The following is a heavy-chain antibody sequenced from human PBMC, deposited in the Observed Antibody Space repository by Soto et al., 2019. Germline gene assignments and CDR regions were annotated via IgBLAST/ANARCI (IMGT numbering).Heavy chain of an antibody. D-gene: IGHD3-22*01. CDR1: GDSISSSNW. Sequence: QVQLQESGPGLVKPSGTLSLTCAVSGDSISSSNWWGWVRQPPGKGLEWIGEIYHTGSTKYNPSLECRVPMSVDEPKNHFSLRLSSVTAADTAVYYCARAGCYDSSGYYFWLFDTWGQGTLVTVS. V-gene: IGHV4-4*02. J-gene: IGHJ4*02. CDR2: IYHTGST. CDR3: ARAGCYDSSGYYFWLFDT.